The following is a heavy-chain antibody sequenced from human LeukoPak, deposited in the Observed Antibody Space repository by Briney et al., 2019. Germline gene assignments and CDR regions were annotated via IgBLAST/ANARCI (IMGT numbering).Heavy chain of an antibody. Sequence: SVKVSCKASGFTSTNFAVQWVRQARGQRLEWIGWIIVGSGATKCAQDFQERVTITRDLSTSTLYMELRSLTSEHTAVYYCAADLSNPRMGASYLDSWGQGTLVTVSS. CDR1: GFTSTNFA. CDR2: IIVGSGAT. J-gene: IGHJ4*02. V-gene: IGHV1-58*01. CDR3: AADLSNPRMGASYLDS. D-gene: IGHD3-16*01.